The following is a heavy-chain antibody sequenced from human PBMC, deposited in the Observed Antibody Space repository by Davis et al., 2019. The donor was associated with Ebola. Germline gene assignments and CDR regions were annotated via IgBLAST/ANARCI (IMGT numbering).Heavy chain of an antibody. CDR2: IWYDGSNK. J-gene: IGHJ4*02. CDR1: GFTFSSYW. V-gene: IGHV3-33*08. D-gene: IGHD3-3*01. CDR3: AAGRFLEWLFDY. Sequence: GESLKISCAASGFTFSSYWMSWVRQAPGKGLEWVAVIWYDGSNKYYADSVKGRFTISRDNSKNTLYLQMNSLRAEDTAVYYCAAGRFLEWLFDYWGQGTLVTVSS.